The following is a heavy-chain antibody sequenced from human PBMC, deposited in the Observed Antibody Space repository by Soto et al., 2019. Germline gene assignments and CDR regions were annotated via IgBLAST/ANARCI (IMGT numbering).Heavy chain of an antibody. CDR2: INHSGST. Sequence: PSETLSLTCAVYGGSFSGYYWSWIRQPPGKGLEWIGEINHSGSTNYNPSLKSRVTISVDTSKNQFSLKLSSVTAADTAVYYCARGRTYFSMDYWGQGTLVTVSS. V-gene: IGHV4-34*01. D-gene: IGHD3-10*01. CDR1: GGSFSGYY. CDR3: ARGRTYFSMDY. J-gene: IGHJ4*02.